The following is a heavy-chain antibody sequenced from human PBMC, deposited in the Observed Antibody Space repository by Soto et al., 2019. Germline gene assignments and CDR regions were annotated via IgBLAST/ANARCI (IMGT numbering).Heavy chain of an antibody. CDR1: VFTFSNAW. CDR2: IKSKTDGGTT. D-gene: IGHD3-3*01. CDR3: TTAFQYYDFWSGYYTGIYFQH. J-gene: IGHJ1*01. Sequence: PGGSLRLSCAASVFTFSNAWMNWVRQAPGKGLEWVGRIKSKTDGGTTDYAAPVKGRFTISRDDSKNTLYLQMNSLKTEDTAVYYCTTAFQYYDFWSGYYTGIYFQHWGQGTLVTVSS. V-gene: IGHV3-15*07.